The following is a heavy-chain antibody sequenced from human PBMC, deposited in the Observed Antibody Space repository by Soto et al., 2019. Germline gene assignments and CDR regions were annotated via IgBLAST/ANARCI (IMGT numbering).Heavy chain of an antibody. D-gene: IGHD3-16*02. CDR3: ARDLIYVWGSYRPLNWFDP. Sequence: PSQTLSLTCAISGDSVSSNSAAWNWIRQSPSRGLEWLGRTYYRSKWYNDYAVSVKSRITINPDTSKNQFSLQPNSVTPEDTAVYYCARDLIYVWGSYRPLNWFDPWGQGTLVTVSS. CDR2: TYYRSKWYN. J-gene: IGHJ5*02. CDR1: GDSVSSNSAA. V-gene: IGHV6-1*01.